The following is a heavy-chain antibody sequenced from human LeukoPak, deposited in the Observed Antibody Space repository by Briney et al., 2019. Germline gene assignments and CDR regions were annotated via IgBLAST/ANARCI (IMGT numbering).Heavy chain of an antibody. J-gene: IGHJ6*02. CDR1: GFTFSSYW. CDR2: ISYDGSNK. CDR3: AKDVYLLRAPHGGMDV. Sequence: GGSLGLSCAASGFTFSSYWMSWVRQAPGKGLEWVAVISYDGSNKYYADSVKGRFTISRDNSKNTLYLQMNSLRAEDTAVYYCAKDVYLLRAPHGGMDVWGQGTTVTVSS. V-gene: IGHV3-30*18. D-gene: IGHD2-15*01.